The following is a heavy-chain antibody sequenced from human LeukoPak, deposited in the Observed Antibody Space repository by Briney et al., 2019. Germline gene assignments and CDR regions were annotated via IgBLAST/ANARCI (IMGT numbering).Heavy chain of an antibody. J-gene: IGHJ6*03. CDR1: GYSFSSYW. V-gene: IGHV5-51*01. CDR3: ARHENYYYYADV. CDR2: SYPYDSDT. Sequence: GESLKISCKGSGYSFSSYWIGWVRQMPGKCLECMGISYPYDSDTRYSTSFQGQVTISADKSISTAYLQWSSMKASDTAMYYCARHENYYYYADVWGKGTTVTVSS.